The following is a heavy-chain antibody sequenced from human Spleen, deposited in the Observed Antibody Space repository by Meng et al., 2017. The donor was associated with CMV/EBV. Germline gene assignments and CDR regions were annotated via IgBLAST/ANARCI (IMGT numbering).Heavy chain of an antibody. J-gene: IGHJ4*02. CDR3: AHLKPYGDSFGY. V-gene: IGHV2-5*01. Sequence: SGPTLVKPTQTLTLTCTFSGFSLTTSGVGVDWIRQPPGKALEWLALINWNDDKRYSPSLKSRLTITKDTSKNQVVLTMTNMDPVDTATYYCAHLKPYGDSFGYWGQGTLVTVSS. D-gene: IGHD4-17*01. CDR1: GFSLTTSGVG. CDR2: INWNDDK.